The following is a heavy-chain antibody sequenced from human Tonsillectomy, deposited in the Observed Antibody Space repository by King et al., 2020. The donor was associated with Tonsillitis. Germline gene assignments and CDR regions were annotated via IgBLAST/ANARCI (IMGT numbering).Heavy chain of an antibody. V-gene: IGHV5-10-1*03. J-gene: IGHJ6*02. D-gene: IGHD3/OR15-3a*01. Sequence: VQRVESGAEVKKPGESLRISCKGSGVSFTSYWLSWVRQMPGKGLEWMGRIDPSDSYTNYGPSVQGHVNISVDKSISTAYLQWSSLKASDTAIYYCAMPSHLGLADVWGQGTRVIISS. CDR2: IDPSDSYT. CDR3: AMPSHLGLADV. CDR1: GVSFTSYW.